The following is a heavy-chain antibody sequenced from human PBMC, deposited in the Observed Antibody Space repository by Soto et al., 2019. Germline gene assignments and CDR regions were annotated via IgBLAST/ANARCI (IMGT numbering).Heavy chain of an antibody. CDR2: IYSGGST. J-gene: IGHJ6*03. V-gene: IGHV3-53*04. CDR3: ARENHYYYYMDV. CDR1: GFTVSSNY. Sequence: EVQLVESGGGLVQPGGSLRLSCAASGFTVSSNYMSWVRQDPGKGLEWVSVIYSGGSTYYADSVKGRFTISRHNSKNTLYLQMNSLRAEDTAAYYCARENHYYYYMDVRGKGTTVTASS.